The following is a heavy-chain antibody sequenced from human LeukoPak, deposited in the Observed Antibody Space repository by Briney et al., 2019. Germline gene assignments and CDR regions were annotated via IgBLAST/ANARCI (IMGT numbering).Heavy chain of an antibody. D-gene: IGHD3-22*01. CDR2: IYHSGST. CDR1: GGSISSGGYY. J-gene: IGHJ6*03. CDR3: ATSPRRESMIVYYYYMDV. Sequence: SETLSLTCTVSGGSISSGGYYWSWIRQPPGKGLEWIGYIYHSGSTYYNPSLKSRVTISVDRSKNQFSLKLSSVTAADTAVYYCATSPRRESMIVYYYYMDVWGKGTTVTVSS. V-gene: IGHV4-30-2*01.